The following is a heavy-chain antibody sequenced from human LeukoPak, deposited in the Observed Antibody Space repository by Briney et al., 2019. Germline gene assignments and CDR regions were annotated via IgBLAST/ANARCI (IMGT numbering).Heavy chain of an antibody. CDR1: GGTLSSYA. CDR3: ARLMDGSGSYYNVDHYYYYYMDV. Sequence: GASVKVSCKASGGTLSSYAISWVRQAPGQGLEWMGGIIPIIGTANYAQKFQGRVTITADESTSTAYMELSSLRSEDTAVYYCARLMDGSGSYYNVDHYYYYYMDVWGKGTTVTVSS. D-gene: IGHD3-10*01. V-gene: IGHV1-69*01. CDR2: IIPIIGTA. J-gene: IGHJ6*03.